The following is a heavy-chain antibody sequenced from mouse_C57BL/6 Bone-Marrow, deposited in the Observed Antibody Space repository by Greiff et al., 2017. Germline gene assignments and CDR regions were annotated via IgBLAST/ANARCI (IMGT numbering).Heavy chain of an antibody. CDR1: GYTFTSYW. J-gene: IGHJ4*01. Sequence: QVQLQQPGAELVKPGASVKMSCKASGYTFTSYWITWVKQRPGQGLEWIGDIYPGGGSTNYNEKFKSKATLTVDTSSSTASMQLSSLTSEDSAVYYGERFCDYDGGYAMDYWGQGTSVTGSS. D-gene: IGHD2-4*01. V-gene: IGHV1-55*01. CDR2: IYPGGGST. CDR3: ERFCDYDGGYAMDY.